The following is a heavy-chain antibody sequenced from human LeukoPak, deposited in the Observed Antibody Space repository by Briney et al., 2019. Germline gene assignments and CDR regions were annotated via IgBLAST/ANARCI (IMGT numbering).Heavy chain of an antibody. J-gene: IGHJ4*02. D-gene: IGHD3-10*01. CDR2: IWNDGSNK. CDR3: ARDRGKDYFDY. Sequence: GGSLRLSCAPSRFTFSSHGMHWVRQGPGKGLEWVAFIWNDGSNKYYADSVKGRFTISRDNSKSTLYLQMNSLRAEDMAVYYCARDRGKDYFDYWGQGTLVTVSS. CDR1: RFTFSSHG. V-gene: IGHV3-33*01.